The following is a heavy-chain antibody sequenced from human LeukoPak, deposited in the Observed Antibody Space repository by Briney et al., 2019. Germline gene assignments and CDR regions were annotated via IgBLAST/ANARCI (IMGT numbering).Heavy chain of an antibody. CDR1: GYTFTNYV. D-gene: IGHD6-6*01. CDR3: ARDRSSSDY. V-gene: IGHV1-18*01. CDR2: ISAYNGNT. J-gene: IGHJ4*02. Sequence: GASVKVSCKASGYTFTNYVISWVRQAPGQGLEWMGWISAYNGNTNYAQKLQDRVSMTTDTSTSTAYIELRSLRSDDTAVYYCARDRSSSDYWGQGTLVTVSS.